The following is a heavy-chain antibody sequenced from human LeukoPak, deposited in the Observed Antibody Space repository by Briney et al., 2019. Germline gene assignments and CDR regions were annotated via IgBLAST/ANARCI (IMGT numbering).Heavy chain of an antibody. CDR1: GFTFTNFA. J-gene: IGHJ4*02. CDR3: ARDYRRWSDY. V-gene: IGHV3-21*01. CDR2: ISSDSIYI. D-gene: IGHD6-13*01. Sequence: GGSLRLSCAASGFTFTNFAMNWVRQTPGRGLEWVSSISSDSIYIYYADSVKGRFTISRDNAKNSLYLQMNSLRAEDTAVYYCARDYRRWSDYWGQGTLVTVSS.